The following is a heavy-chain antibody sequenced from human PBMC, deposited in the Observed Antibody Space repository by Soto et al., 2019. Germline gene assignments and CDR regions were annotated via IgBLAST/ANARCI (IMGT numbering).Heavy chain of an antibody. V-gene: IGHV3-30*03. D-gene: IGHD2-2*01. CDR3: ARGAEYQLLSRDYFYGMDV. CDR2: ISYEGSNN. J-gene: IGHJ6*02. CDR1: GFTFNSHG. Sequence: QEQLVEAGGGVVQPGRSLRLSCGASGFTFNSHGMHWVRQAPGKGLEWVAVISYEGSNNFYAESVKGRFTISRDNSKNTLYLQMNSLRREDTAVYYCARGAEYQLLSRDYFYGMDVWGQGTTVTVSS.